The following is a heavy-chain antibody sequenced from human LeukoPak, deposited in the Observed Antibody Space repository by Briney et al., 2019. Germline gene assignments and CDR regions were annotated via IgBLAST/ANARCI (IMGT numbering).Heavy chain of an antibody. J-gene: IGHJ4*02. CDR1: GFTFSNYW. V-gene: IGHV3-74*01. CDR2: INSDGSST. Sequence: GGSLRLSCAASGFTFSNYWMHWVRQAPGKGLVWVSRINSDGSSTSYADSVKGRFTISRDNAKNTLFLQMNSLRAEDTAVYYCARDFLWGSGSRWGQGTLVTVSS. CDR3: ARDFLWGSGSR. D-gene: IGHD3-10*01.